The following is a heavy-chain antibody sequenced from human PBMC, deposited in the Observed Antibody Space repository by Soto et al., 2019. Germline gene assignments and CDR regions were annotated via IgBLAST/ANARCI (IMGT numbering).Heavy chain of an antibody. Sequence: QVQLVQSGAEVKKPGSSVKVSCKASGGTFSSYTISWVRQAPGQGLEWMGRIIPILGIANYAQKFQGRVTITADKSTSTAYMELSSLRYEDTAVYYCARDGIAAAGELDYWGQGTLVTVSS. CDR3: ARDGIAAAGELDY. V-gene: IGHV1-69*08. J-gene: IGHJ4*02. D-gene: IGHD6-13*01. CDR2: IIPILGIA. CDR1: GGTFSSYT.